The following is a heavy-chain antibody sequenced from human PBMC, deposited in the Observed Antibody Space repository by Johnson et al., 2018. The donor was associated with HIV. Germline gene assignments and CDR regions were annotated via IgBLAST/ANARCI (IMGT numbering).Heavy chain of an antibody. V-gene: IGHV3-33*01. CDR1: GFTFSSYG. Sequence: QVQLVESGGGVVQPGRSLRLSCAASGFTFSSYGMHWVRQAPGKGLEWVAVIWYDGSNRYYADSVKGRFTISRDNSKNTLYLQMNSLRAEDTAVYYCAGSKDGRGGSCPDGFDIWGQGTMVIVSS. CDR2: IWYDGSNR. CDR3: AGSKDGRGGSCPDGFDI. J-gene: IGHJ3*02. D-gene: IGHD2-15*01.